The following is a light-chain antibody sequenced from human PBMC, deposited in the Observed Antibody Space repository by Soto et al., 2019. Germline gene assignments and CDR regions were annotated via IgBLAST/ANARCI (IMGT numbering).Light chain of an antibody. CDR3: QSCEGSLSDWV. CDR2: GNT. CDR1: SSNIGSGYD. V-gene: IGLV1-40*01. Sequence: QSVLTQPPSVSGAPGQRVTISCTGSSSNIGSGYDVHWYQQLPGTAPKLLIYGNTNRPSGVPDRFSGSKSGTSASLAITGLQAEDGADYYCQSCEGSLSDWVFGGGTKLTVL. J-gene: IGLJ3*02.